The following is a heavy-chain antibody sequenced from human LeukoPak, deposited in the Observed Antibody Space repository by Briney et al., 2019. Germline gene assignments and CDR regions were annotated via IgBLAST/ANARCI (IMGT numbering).Heavy chain of an antibody. CDR2: MNPNSGNT. D-gene: IGHD6-6*01. CDR1: GYTFTGYY. J-gene: IGHJ5*02. Sequence: ASVKVSCKASGYTFTGYYMHWVRQAPGQGLEWMGWMNPNSGNTGYAQKFKGRVTLTRNTSINTAYMELSSLRSDDTAVYYCARDGAGSSWGVDWFDPWGQGTLVTVSS. CDR3: ARDGAGSSWGVDWFDP. V-gene: IGHV1-8*03.